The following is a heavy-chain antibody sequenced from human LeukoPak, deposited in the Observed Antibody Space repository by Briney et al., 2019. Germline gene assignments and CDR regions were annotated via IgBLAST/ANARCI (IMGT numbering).Heavy chain of an antibody. CDR3: AKVKDTSGSRFDY. D-gene: IGHD3-22*01. CDR1: GFTFRSYD. Sequence: GGSLRLSCAASGFTFRSYDMSRVRQAPGKGLEWVSDITGTGGNTYYADSVKGRFTISRDNSKNTLYLQMNSLRDEDTAVYYRAKVKDTSGSRFDYWGQGTLVTVSS. CDR2: ITGTGGNT. V-gene: IGHV3-23*01. J-gene: IGHJ4*02.